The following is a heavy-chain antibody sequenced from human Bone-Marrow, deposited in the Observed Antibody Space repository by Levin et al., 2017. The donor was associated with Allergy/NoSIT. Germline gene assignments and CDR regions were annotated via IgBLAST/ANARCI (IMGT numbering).Heavy chain of an antibody. Sequence: GGSLRLSCIASGFTFSRHAMTWVRQAPGKGLEWVSAITDNGDSTFYADSVKGRFTISRDNSKNTVFLQMNSLTVDDTAIYYCAKVKRQWLFDFWGQGVLVTVSS. V-gene: IGHV3-23*01. CDR3: AKVKRQWLFDF. D-gene: IGHD6-19*01. J-gene: IGHJ4*02. CDR1: GFTFSRHA. CDR2: ITDNGDST.